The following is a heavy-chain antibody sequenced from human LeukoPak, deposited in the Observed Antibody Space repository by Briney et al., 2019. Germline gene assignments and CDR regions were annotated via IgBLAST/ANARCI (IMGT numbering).Heavy chain of an antibody. CDR3: ARRSGRRYEY. D-gene: IGHD5-24*01. J-gene: IGHJ4*02. CDR2: ISGGGEST. CDR1: GFTFRSYE. Sequence: GGSLRLSCAASGFTFRSYEMNWVRHAPGRGLEWVSHISGGGESTVYPDAVKGRFTISRDNTKNSLYLQMNSLRVEDTGVYYCARRSGRRYEYWGQGVLVTVSP. V-gene: IGHV3-48*03.